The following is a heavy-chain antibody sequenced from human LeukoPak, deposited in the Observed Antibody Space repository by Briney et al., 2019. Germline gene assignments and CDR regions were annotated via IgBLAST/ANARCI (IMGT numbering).Heavy chain of an antibody. CDR2: ISGTSGTI. V-gene: IGHV3-23*01. D-gene: IGHD2-21*02. CDR1: GFTFSNYA. J-gene: IGHJ4*02. Sequence: PGGSLRLSCAASGFTFSNYAMSCVRQAPGKRLEWVSGISGTSGTINYADPVKGRFTISRDNSKNTVYLQMNSLRAEDTAVYYCAKRLGDQRGFDYWGQGTLVTVSS. CDR3: AKRLGDQRGFDY.